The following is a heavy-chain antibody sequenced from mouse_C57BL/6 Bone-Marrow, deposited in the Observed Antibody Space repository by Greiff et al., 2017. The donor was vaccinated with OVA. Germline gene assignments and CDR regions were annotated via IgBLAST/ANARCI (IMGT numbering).Heavy chain of an antibody. J-gene: IGHJ2*01. Sequence: QVQLQQPGAELVRPGSSVKLSCKASGYTFTSYWMHWVKQRPIQGLEWIGNIDPSDSDTHYNQKFKDKATLTVDKSSSTAYMQLSSLTSVDSAVYYCAREYYFDYWGQGTTLTVSS. V-gene: IGHV1-52*01. CDR3: AREYYFDY. CDR2: IDPSDSDT. CDR1: GYTFTSYW.